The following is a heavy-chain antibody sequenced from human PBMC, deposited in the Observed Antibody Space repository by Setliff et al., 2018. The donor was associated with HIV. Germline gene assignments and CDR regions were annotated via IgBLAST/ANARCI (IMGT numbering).Heavy chain of an antibody. D-gene: IGHD3-22*01. CDR1: GDIFTGYY. Sequence: ASVKVSCKASGDIFTGYYMHWVRQAAGQGLEWMGVINPSGGSTSYAQRFQGRVTMTRDTSTSTVYMELRSLSSEDTAVYYCARDPATAAEYYYDSSGYFDYWGQGTLVTVSS. CDR2: INPSGGST. J-gene: IGHJ4*02. CDR3: ARDPATAAEYYYDSSGYFDY. V-gene: IGHV1-46*01.